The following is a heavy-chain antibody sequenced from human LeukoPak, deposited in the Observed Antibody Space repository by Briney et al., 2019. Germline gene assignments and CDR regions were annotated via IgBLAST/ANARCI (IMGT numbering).Heavy chain of an antibody. Sequence: ASVKVSCKASGYTFTSYGISWVRQAPGQGLEWMGWISAYNGNTSYAQKLQGRVTMTTDTSTSTAYMELRSLRSDDTAVYYCAREGYYGSGSYYYDYWGQGTLVTVSS. CDR2: ISAYNGNT. CDR3: AREGYYGSGSYYYDY. V-gene: IGHV1-18*04. CDR1: GYTFTSYG. D-gene: IGHD3-10*01. J-gene: IGHJ4*02.